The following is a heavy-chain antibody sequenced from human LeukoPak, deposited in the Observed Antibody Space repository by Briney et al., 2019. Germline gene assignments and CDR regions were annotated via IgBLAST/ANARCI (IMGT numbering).Heavy chain of an antibody. D-gene: IGHD3-10*01. CDR3: AKDYYGHVLYGSGSYTSLDAFDI. V-gene: IGHV3-48*01. Sequence: PGGSLRLSCAASGFTFSSYSMNWVRQAPGKGLEWVSYISSSSSTIYYADSVKGRFTISRDNAKNSLYLQMNSLRAEDTAVYYCAKDYYGHVLYGSGSYTSLDAFDIWGQGTMVTVYS. J-gene: IGHJ3*02. CDR2: ISSSSSTI. CDR1: GFTFSSYS.